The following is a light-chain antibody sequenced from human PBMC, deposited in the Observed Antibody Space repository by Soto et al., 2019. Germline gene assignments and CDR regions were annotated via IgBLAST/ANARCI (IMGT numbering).Light chain of an antibody. V-gene: IGKV3-20*01. Sequence: EIVLTQSPGTLSLSPGERATLSCRASQSISNNYLTWYQQKPGQAPRLLIYGASSRATGIPDRFSASGSGTDFTLTISRLEPEDSAVYYCQQYDRSPRTFGQGTKVEIK. CDR2: GAS. CDR1: QSISNNY. CDR3: QQYDRSPRT. J-gene: IGKJ1*01.